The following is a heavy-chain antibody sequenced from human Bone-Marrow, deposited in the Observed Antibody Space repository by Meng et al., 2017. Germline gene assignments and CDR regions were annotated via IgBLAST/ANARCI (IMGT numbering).Heavy chain of an antibody. CDR3: ARSMDFNDGAAAQIGAFDI. CDR2: INAGNGNT. J-gene: IGHJ3*02. Sequence: ASVKVSCKASGYTFTSYAMHWVRQAPGQRLEWMGWINAGNGNTKYSQKFQGRVTITRDTSASTAYMELSSLRSEDTAVYYCARSMDFNDGAAAQIGAFDICGQGTMVTVSS. D-gene: IGHD6-13*01. V-gene: IGHV1-3*01. CDR1: GYTFTSYA.